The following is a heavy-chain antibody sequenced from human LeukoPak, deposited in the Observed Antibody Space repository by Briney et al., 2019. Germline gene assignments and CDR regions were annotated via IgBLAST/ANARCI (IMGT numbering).Heavy chain of an antibody. Sequence: GSLTLSCAASGFTFSSYNMNWLRQAPGKGLEWVTYISSSSSYIYYADSVKGRFTITRDNAKNSLYLQMNSLRAEDTAVYYCARGLGSSSSSDAFDIWGQGTMVTVSS. D-gene: IGHD6-6*01. CDR3: ARGLGSSSSSDAFDI. J-gene: IGHJ3*02. CDR1: GFTFSSYN. CDR2: ISSSSSYI. V-gene: IGHV3-21*01.